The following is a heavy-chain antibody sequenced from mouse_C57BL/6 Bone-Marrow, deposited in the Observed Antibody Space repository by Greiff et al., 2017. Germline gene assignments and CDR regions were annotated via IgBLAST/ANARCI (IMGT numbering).Heavy chain of an antibody. D-gene: IGHD2-4*01. Sequence: VQLQQSGAELVRPGASVKLSCTASGFNIKDDYMHWVKQRPEQGLEWIGWIDPENGDTEYASKFQGKATITADPSSNTAYLQLSSLTSEDTSVYYCTSYDYDYAMDYWGQGTSVTVSS. CDR3: TSYDYDYAMDY. J-gene: IGHJ4*01. CDR2: IDPENGDT. CDR1: GFNIKDDY. V-gene: IGHV14-4*01.